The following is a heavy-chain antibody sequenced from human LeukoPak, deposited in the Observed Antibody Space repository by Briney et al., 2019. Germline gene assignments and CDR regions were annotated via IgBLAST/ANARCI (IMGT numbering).Heavy chain of an antibody. CDR1: GGSISSYY. CDR3: ARFQGTYYYYYGMDV. V-gene: IGHV4-59*01. D-gene: IGHD1-14*01. Sequence: WETLSLTCTVSGGSISSYYWSWIRQPPGKGLEWIGYIYYSGSTNYNPSLKSRVTISVDTSKNQFSLKLSSVTAADTAVYYCARFQGTYYYYYGMDVWGQGTTVTVSS. CDR2: IYYSGST. J-gene: IGHJ6*02.